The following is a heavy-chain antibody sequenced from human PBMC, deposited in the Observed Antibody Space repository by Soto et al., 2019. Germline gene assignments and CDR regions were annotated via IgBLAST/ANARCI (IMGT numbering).Heavy chain of an antibody. D-gene: IGHD3-22*01. V-gene: IGHV1-69*01. CDR1: GGTFSSYA. CDR3: ARERGGAIIVGVTGTFDV. CDR2: IIAILGKA. Sequence: QVQLVQSGAEVKKPGSSVKVSCKASGGTFSSYAISWVRQAPGQGLEWMGGIIAILGKANYAEKFQGRVTITADESTSTAYMELSSLRSDDTAVYYCARERGGAIIVGVTGTFDVCGQGTLVTVSS. J-gene: IGHJ3*01.